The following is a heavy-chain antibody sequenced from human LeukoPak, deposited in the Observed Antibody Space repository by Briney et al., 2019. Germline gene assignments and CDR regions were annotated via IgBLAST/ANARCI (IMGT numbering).Heavy chain of an antibody. Sequence: GGSLRLSCAASGFTFGSHAMSWVRQAPGKGLEWVSAISGGGGHTYYPDSVRGRFTISRDNSRDTMYLQMNSLRADDTAVYYCAKDLGRYRNNYFDYWGQGTLVTVSS. D-gene: IGHD1-26*01. CDR2: ISGGGGHT. V-gene: IGHV3-23*01. CDR3: AKDLGRYRNNYFDY. J-gene: IGHJ4*02. CDR1: GFTFGSHA.